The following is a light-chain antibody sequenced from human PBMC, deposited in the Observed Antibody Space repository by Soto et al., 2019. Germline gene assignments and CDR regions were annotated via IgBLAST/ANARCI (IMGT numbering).Light chain of an antibody. J-gene: IGKJ1*01. CDR1: ENVRTF. V-gene: IGKV3-11*01. CDR3: LQYNSYPWT. CDR2: GAS. Sequence: EVVLTQSPATLSLSPGERATLSCRASENVRTFVDWYQQKPGQAPRLLIYGASNRATGIPARFSGSGSGTDFTLTISNLEPEDFATYYCLQYNSYPWTFGQGTKVEIK.